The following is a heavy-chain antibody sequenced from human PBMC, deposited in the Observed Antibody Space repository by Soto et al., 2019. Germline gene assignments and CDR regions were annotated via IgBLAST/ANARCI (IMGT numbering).Heavy chain of an antibody. V-gene: IGHV4-31*03. Sequence: QVQLQESGPGLVKPSQTLSLTCTVSGGSISSNSYYWNWIRHHPGKGLEWIGYIYYTGSTYYNASLKSRVTILVDTSKNQFSLKLSSVTAADTAVYYCARDRLGYCITTSCSEYYFDSWGQGTLVTVSS. CDR1: GGSISSNSYY. CDR3: ARDRLGYCITTSCSEYYFDS. J-gene: IGHJ4*02. CDR2: IYYTGST. D-gene: IGHD2-2*01.